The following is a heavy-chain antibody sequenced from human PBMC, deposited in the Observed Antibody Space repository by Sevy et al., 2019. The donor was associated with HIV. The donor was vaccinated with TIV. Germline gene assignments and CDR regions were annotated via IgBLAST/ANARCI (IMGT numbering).Heavy chain of an antibody. Sequence: GGSLRLSCAASGFTFSSYGMHWVRQAPGKGLEWVAVISYDGSNKYYADSVKGRFTISRDNSKNTLYLQMNSLRAEDTAVYYCAKDRTSTVGGFGYWGQGTLVTVSS. J-gene: IGHJ4*02. CDR3: AKDRTSTVGGFGY. CDR1: GFTFSSYG. CDR2: ISYDGSNK. V-gene: IGHV3-30*18. D-gene: IGHD3-10*01.